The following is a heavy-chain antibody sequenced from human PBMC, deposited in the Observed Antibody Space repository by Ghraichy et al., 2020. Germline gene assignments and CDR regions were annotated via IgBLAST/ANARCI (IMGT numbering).Heavy chain of an antibody. CDR3: ARRRRRRFLEWLPSNNWFDP. CDR2: INHSGST. J-gene: IGHJ5*02. CDR1: GGSFSGYY. V-gene: IGHV4-34*01. Sequence: SQTLSLTCAVYGGSFSGYYWSWIRQPPGKGLEWIGEINHSGSTNYNPSLKSRVTISVDTSKNQFSLKLSSVTAADTAVYYCARRRRRRFLEWLPSNNWFDPWGQGTLVTVSS. D-gene: IGHD3-3*01.